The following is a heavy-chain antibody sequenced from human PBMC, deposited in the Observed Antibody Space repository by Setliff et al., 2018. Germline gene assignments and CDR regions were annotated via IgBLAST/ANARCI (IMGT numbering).Heavy chain of an antibody. V-gene: IGHV3-7*01. J-gene: IGHJ4*02. CDR2: IQEDGSVK. D-gene: IGHD4-4*01. Sequence: HPGGSLRLSCAASGFTFSNYWMTWVRQAPGKGLEWVANIQEDGSVKYYVDSVKGRFTISRDNAKNSLYLQLSSLRAEDTAVYYCATDAFSKGDYWGQGTLVTVSS. CDR3: ATDAFSKGDY. CDR1: GFTFSNYW.